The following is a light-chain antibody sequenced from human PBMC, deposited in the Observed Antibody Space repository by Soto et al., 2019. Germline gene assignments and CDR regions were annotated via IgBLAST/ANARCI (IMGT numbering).Light chain of an antibody. J-gene: IGKJ1*01. CDR1: QSISSSY. Sequence: EIVLTQSPGTLSLSPGEGATLSCRASQSISSSYLAWYQHNRGQAPRLLIYGASTRAAGTPDRFSGSGSGTDFTLTISRLEPEDFAGYYCQQYGSSRWTFGQGSKVEIK. CDR3: QQYGSSRWT. V-gene: IGKV3-20*01. CDR2: GAS.